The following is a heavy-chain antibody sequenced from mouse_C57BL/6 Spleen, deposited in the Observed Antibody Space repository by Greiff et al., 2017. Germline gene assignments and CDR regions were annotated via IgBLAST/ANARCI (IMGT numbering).Heavy chain of an antibody. CDR2: SLPGSGST. J-gene: IGHJ2*01. V-gene: IGHV1-9*01. CDR3: ARGGYYGSSSYFDY. Sequence: QVQLQQSGAELMKPGASVTLSCKATGYTFTGYWIEWVKQRPGHGLEWIGESLPGSGSTNYNEKFKGKATFTADTSSNTAYMQLSSLTPEDSAIYYCARGGYYGSSSYFDYWGQGTTLTVSA. D-gene: IGHD1-1*01. CDR1: GYTFTGYW.